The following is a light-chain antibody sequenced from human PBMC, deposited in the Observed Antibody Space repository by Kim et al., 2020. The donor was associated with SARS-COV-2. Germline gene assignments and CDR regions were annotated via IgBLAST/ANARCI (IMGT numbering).Light chain of an antibody. CDR1: SRRSYY. CDR3: NSRDSNDNVV. J-gene: IGLJ2*01. CDR2: GNN. Sequence: VALGQTVRNKCQGDSRRSYYATWYQQKPGKAPILVIYGNNNRPSGIPDRFSGSSSGNTASLTITGTQAGDEADYYCNSRDSNDNVVFGGGTQLAVL. V-gene: IGLV3-19*01.